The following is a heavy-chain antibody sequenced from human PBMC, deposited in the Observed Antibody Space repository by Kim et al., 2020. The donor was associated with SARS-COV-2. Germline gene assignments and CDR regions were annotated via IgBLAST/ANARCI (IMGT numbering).Heavy chain of an antibody. CDR2: ISGSGAAT. CDR1: GYTFSNYA. Sequence: GGSLRLSCEVSGYTFSNYAMSWVRQAPGKGLEWVAIISGSGAATYHADSVKGRFTISRDNSKYTLFLQMSSLKAEDTALYYCAKHLGSHVCTGYHNGLVVWGKGNAVRVS. CDR3: AKHLGSHVCTGYHNGLVV. D-gene: IGHD3-9*01. V-gene: IGHV3-23*01. J-gene: IGHJ6*04.